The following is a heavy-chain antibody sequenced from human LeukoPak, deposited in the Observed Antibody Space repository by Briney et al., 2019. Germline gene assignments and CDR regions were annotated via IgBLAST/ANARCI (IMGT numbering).Heavy chain of an antibody. V-gene: IGHV3-48*03. D-gene: IGHD3-10*01. Sequence: PGRSLRLSCAASGFTFSSYEMNWVRQAPGKGLEWVSYISSSGSTIYYADFVKGRFTISRDNAKNSLYLQMNSLRAEDTAVYYCAIDRVYYYGSGSPHWFDPWGQGTLVTVSS. CDR3: AIDRVYYYGSGSPHWFDP. CDR2: ISSSGSTI. J-gene: IGHJ5*02. CDR1: GFTFSSYE.